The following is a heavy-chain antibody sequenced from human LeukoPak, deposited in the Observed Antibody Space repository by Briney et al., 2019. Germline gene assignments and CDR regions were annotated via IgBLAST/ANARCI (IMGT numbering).Heavy chain of an antibody. D-gene: IGHD2/OR15-2a*01. V-gene: IGHV1-46*01. CDR2: INPSGGST. Sequence: ASVKVSCKASGYTFTSYYIHWVRQAPGQGPEWMGIINPSGGSTNYAQKFQGRVTMTRDTSTSTDYMELSSLRSEDTALYYCAGGDHVRIYTQSHFDIWGQGTMVTVSS. CDR3: AGGDHVRIYTQSHFDI. J-gene: IGHJ3*02. CDR1: GYTFTSYY.